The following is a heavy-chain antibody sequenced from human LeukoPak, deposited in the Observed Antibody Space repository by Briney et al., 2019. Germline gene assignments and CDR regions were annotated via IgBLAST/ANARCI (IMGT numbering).Heavy chain of an antibody. V-gene: IGHV3-74*01. CDR1: GFTFSSYW. CDR2: INSDGSST. Sequence: GGSLRLSCAASGFTFSSYWMHWVRQAPGKGLVWVSRINSDGSSTSYADSVKGRFTISRDNAKNTLYLQMSSLRAEDTAVYYCARDDSSLLWFGELLFHYYFDYWGQGTLVTVSS. CDR3: ARDDSSLLWFGELLFHYYFDY. J-gene: IGHJ4*02. D-gene: IGHD3-10*01.